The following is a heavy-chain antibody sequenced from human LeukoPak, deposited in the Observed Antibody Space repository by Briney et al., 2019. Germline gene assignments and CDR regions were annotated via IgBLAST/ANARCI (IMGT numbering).Heavy chain of an antibody. Sequence: GGSLRLSCAASGFTFSSYAMHWVRQAPGKGLEWVAVISYDGSNKYYADSVKGRFTISRDNSKNTLYLQMNSLRAEDTAVYYCAREGSSHGDAFDIWGQGTMVTVSS. CDR2: ISYDGSNK. D-gene: IGHD6-13*01. CDR1: GFTFSSYA. CDR3: AREGSSHGDAFDI. V-gene: IGHV3-30-3*01. J-gene: IGHJ3*02.